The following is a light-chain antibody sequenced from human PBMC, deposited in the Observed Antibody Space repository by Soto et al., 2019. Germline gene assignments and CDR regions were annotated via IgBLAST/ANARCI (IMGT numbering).Light chain of an antibody. Sequence: DIQMTQSPSTLPASVGDRVTITCRASQSISSWLAWYQQKPGKAPKLLIHKASTLESGVPSRFSGSGSGTEFTLTISSLQSEDCATYYCQQYQSYSYTVGQGTKLDIK. CDR1: QSISSW. J-gene: IGKJ2*01. CDR2: KAS. CDR3: QQYQSYSYT. V-gene: IGKV1-5*03.